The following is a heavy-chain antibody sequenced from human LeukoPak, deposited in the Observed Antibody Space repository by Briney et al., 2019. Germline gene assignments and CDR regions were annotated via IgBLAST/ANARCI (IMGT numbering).Heavy chain of an antibody. CDR1: GGFISNYY. CDR2: IYTSGST. D-gene: IGHD2-15*01. V-gene: IGHV4-4*07. Sequence: SETLSLTCTVSGGFISNYYWSWIRQPAGKGLEWIGRIYTSGSTNYNPSLKSRVTMSVDTSKNQFSLKLSSVTAADTAVYYCARDRVGYCSGGSCYFGYYYYYYMDVWGKGTTVTISS. J-gene: IGHJ6*03. CDR3: ARDRVGYCSGGSCYFGYYYYYYMDV.